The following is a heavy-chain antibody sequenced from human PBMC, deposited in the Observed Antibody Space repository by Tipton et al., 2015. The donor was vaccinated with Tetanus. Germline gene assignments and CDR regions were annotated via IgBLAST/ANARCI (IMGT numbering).Heavy chain of an antibody. CDR1: GYIFNNYW. J-gene: IGHJ4*02. V-gene: IGHV5-51*01. CDR2: IYPGNPDT. Sequence: QLVQSGGEVKKPGESLKISCKGSGYIFNNYWIGWVRQKPGQGLEWMGIIYPGNPDTSYSPSFQGQVTMSVDTSTSTACLQWSSLKASDTSMFYCARAHCTDGVCNFDFWGQGALVTVPS. D-gene: IGHD2-8*01. CDR3: ARAHCTDGVCNFDF.